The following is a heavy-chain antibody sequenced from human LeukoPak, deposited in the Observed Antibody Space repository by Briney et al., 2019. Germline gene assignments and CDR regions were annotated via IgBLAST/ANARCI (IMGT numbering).Heavy chain of an antibody. J-gene: IGHJ4*02. CDR3: AKGRGTTVTTMAVGYADY. V-gene: IGHV3-30*02. D-gene: IGHD4-17*01. CDR2: IRYDGSNR. Sequence: GGSLRLSCAASGFTFSSYGMHWVRQAPGKGLEWVAFIRYDGSNRYYADSVKGRFTISRDNSKNTLYLQMNSLRAEDTAVYYCAKGRGTTVTTMAVGYADYWGQGTLVTVSS. CDR1: GFTFSSYG.